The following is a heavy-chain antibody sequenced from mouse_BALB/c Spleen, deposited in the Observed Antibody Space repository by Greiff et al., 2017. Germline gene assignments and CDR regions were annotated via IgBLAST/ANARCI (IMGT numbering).Heavy chain of an antibody. J-gene: IGHJ4*01. Sequence: VQLKESGAELVKPGASVKLSCTASGFNIKDTYMHWVKQRPEQGLEWIGRIDPANGNTKYDPKFQGKATITADTSSNTAYLQLSSLTSEDTAVYYCARSLYDYDAMDYWGQGTSVTVSS. CDR1: GFNIKDTY. CDR3: ARSLYDYDAMDY. V-gene: IGHV14-3*02. D-gene: IGHD2-3*01. CDR2: IDPANGNT.